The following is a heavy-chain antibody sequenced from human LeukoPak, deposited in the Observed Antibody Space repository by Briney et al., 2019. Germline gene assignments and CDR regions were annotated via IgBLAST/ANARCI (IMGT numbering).Heavy chain of an antibody. CDR3: ARPNGKGANSFDP. Sequence: ASVKVSCKASGYTFTSYGISWVRQAPGQGLEWMGWISAYNGNTNYAQKLRGRVTMTIDTSTSTVYMELGSLRSDDTAVYYCARPNGKGANSFDPWGQGTLVTVSS. CDR2: ISAYNGNT. J-gene: IGHJ5*02. CDR1: GYTFTSYG. V-gene: IGHV1-18*01. D-gene: IGHD4-17*01.